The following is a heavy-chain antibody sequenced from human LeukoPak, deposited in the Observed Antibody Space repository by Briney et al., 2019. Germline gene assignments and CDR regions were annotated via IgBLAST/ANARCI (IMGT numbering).Heavy chain of an antibody. CDR2: INHSGRT. CDR1: GGSFSGSY. CDR3: AREPGYCTGGSCYGGWFDP. Sequence: PSETLSLTCTVYGGSFSGSYWSWIRQPPGKGLEWIGEINHSGRTDYNPSLKSRLTISVDTSKNQFSLKLSSVTAADTAVYYCAREPGYCTGGSCYGGWFDPWGQGTLVTVSS. D-gene: IGHD2-15*01. V-gene: IGHV4-34*01. J-gene: IGHJ5*02.